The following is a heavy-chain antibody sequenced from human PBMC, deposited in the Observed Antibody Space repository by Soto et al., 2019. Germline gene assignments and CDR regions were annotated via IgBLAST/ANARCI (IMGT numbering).Heavy chain of an antibody. J-gene: IGHJ4*02. CDR3: ARHTIFGVVIRGDYFDY. CDR1: GDSISSFY. D-gene: IGHD3-3*01. Sequence: SETLSLTCTVSGDSISSFYWTWIRQPPGKGLEWVGYIFSSGSTNYNPSLKSRVTISVDTSKNQFSLKLSSVTAADTAVYYCARHTIFGVVIRGDYFDYWGQGTLVTVSS. CDR2: IFSSGST. V-gene: IGHV4-59*08.